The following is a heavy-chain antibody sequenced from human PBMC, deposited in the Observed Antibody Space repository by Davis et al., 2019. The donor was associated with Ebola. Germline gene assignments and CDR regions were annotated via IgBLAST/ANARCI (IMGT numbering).Heavy chain of an antibody. Sequence: GESLKISCAASGFTVSSNYMSWVRQAPGKGLEWVSVIYSGGSTYYADSVKGRFTISRDNSKNTLYLQMNSLRAEDTAVYYCARDSPVPGSDAFDIWGQGTMVTVSS. CDR1: GFTVSSNY. V-gene: IGHV3-53*01. D-gene: IGHD1-26*01. CDR2: IYSGGST. CDR3: ARDSPVPGSDAFDI. J-gene: IGHJ3*02.